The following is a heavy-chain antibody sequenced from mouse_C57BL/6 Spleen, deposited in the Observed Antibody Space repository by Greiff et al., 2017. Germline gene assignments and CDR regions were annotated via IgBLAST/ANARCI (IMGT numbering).Heavy chain of an antibody. CDR3: ARLVTTVPMDY. CDR1: GFTFSSYC. J-gene: IGHJ4*01. D-gene: IGHD1-1*01. V-gene: IGHV5-6*01. Sequence: DVQLVESGGDLVKPGGSLKLSCAASGFTFSSYCMSWVRQTPDKRLEWVATISSGGSCTYYPDSVKGRFTISRDNAKNTLYLQMSSLKSEDTAMXYCARLVTTVPMDYWGQGTSVTVSS. CDR2: ISSGGSCT.